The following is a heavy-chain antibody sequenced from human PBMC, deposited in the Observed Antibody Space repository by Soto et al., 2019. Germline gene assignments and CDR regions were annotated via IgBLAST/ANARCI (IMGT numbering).Heavy chain of an antibody. CDR1: GGSISSGDYY. CDR2: IYYSGST. V-gene: IGHV4-30-4*01. J-gene: IGHJ4*02. Sequence: QVQLQESGPGLVKPSQTLSLTCTVSGGSISSGDYYWSWIRQPPGKGLEWIGYIYYSGSTYYNPPLKSRFTKSVDPSTNQFSLKLSSVTAADTAVYYCARLRIVVVVAATLYFDYWGQGTLVTVSS. CDR3: ARLRIVVVVAATLYFDY. D-gene: IGHD2-15*01.